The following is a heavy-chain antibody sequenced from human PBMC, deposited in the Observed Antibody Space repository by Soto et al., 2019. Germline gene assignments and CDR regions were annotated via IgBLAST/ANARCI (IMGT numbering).Heavy chain of an antibody. V-gene: IGHV4-30-2*01. CDR2: IYHSGST. Sequence: SETLSLTCAVSGGSISSGGYSWSWIRQPPGKGLEWIGYIYHSGSTYYNPSLKGRVTISVDRSKNQFSLKLSSVTAADTAVYYCARAASGHYYYYGMDVWGQGTTVTVSS. CDR1: GGSISSGGYS. D-gene: IGHD3-3*01. CDR3: ARAASGHYYYYGMDV. J-gene: IGHJ6*02.